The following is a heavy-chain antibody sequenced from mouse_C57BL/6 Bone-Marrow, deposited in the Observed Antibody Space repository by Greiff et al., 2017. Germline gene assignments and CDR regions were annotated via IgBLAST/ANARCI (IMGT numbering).Heavy chain of an antibody. J-gene: IGHJ4*01. V-gene: IGHV1S81*02. CDR1: GYTFTSYY. Sequence: QVQLKQSGAELVKPGASVKLSCKASGYTFTSYYMYWVKQRPGQGLEWIGEINPSNGGTNFNEKFKSKATLTVDKASSTAYMQLSSLTSEDSAVYYCTRKRKNWYDAMDYWGQGTSVTVSS. D-gene: IGHD4-1*01. CDR2: INPSNGGT. CDR3: TRKRKNWYDAMDY.